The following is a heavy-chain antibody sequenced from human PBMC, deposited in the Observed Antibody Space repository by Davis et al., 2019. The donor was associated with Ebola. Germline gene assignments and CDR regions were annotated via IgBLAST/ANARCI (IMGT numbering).Heavy chain of an antibody. D-gene: IGHD2-15*01. CDR2: IYWDDDE. CDR3: AHRPLLGYCSGGSCYRRYYFDY. J-gene: IGHJ4*02. CDR1: GFSLTTTGVR. V-gene: IGHV2-70*12. Sequence: SGPTLVKPTQTLTLTCTVSGFSLTTTGVRVNWFRQPPGKALEWPARIYWDDDEFYSPSLKTRLTISKDTSKNQVVLTMTNMDPVDTATYYCAHRPLLGYCSGGSCYRRYYFDYWGQGTLVTVSS.